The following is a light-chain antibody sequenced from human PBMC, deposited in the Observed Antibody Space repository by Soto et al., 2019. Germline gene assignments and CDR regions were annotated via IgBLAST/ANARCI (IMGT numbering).Light chain of an antibody. V-gene: IGKV3-15*01. CDR3: QQYYKWPQS. J-gene: IGKJ1*01. Sequence: EIVLTQSPGTLSLSPGERATLSFRASQSVSNNYLGWYQQKPGQAPRLLIYDASTSATGIPARFRGSGSGTEFTLTISSLHYEDFAVYHCQQYYKWPQSFGQGTKADIK. CDR2: DAS. CDR1: QSVSNN.